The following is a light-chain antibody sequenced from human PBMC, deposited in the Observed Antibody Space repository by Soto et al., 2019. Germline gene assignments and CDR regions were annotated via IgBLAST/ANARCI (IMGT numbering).Light chain of an antibody. V-gene: IGLV2-11*01. CDR2: DVT. Sequence: QSALTQPRSVSGSPGHSVTISCTGTSTDVGGYNSVSWYQQHPGNAPKLMIFDVTKRPSGVPDRFSGYKSGNAASLTISGLQAEDEAYYFCCSYAGSYTLVFGGGTKLTVL. CDR1: STDVGGYNS. CDR3: CSYAGSYTLV. J-gene: IGLJ2*01.